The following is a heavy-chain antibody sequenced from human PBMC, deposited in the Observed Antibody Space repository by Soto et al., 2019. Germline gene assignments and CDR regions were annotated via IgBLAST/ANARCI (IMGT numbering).Heavy chain of an antibody. Sequence: QLQLQESGPGLVKPSETLSLTCTVSVGSISSSSYYWGWIRQPPGKGLEWIGGIYYSGSTYYNPSLKSGVTRSVDTSKTQFSLQLGSVTAADTAVYYCANQDGYFDYWGQGTLVTVSS. J-gene: IGHJ4*02. CDR1: VGSISSSSYY. V-gene: IGHV4-39*01. CDR2: IYYSGST. CDR3: ANQDGYFDY.